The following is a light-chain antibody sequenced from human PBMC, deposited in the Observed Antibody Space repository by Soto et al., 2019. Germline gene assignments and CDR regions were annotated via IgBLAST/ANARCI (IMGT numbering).Light chain of an antibody. J-gene: IGKJ1*01. CDR2: GAS. CDR1: ENVRTF. Sequence: VLTQSPATLSLSPGERATLSCRASENVRTFVDWYQQKPGQAPRLLIYGASNRATDIPARFSGSGSGTDFTLTIRNLEPEDFAVYYCQQQSHWPPWTFGQGTRVEIQ. V-gene: IGKV3-11*01. CDR3: QQQSHWPPWT.